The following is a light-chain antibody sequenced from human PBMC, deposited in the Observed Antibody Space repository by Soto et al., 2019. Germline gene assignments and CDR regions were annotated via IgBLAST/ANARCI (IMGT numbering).Light chain of an antibody. CDR2: EVP. Sequence: QSVPTQPPSGSGSPGQSVTISCTCGSSDNGCYNYVSWYQQRPGKVPRLIIYEVPKRPSGVPDRFSGSKSGNTASLTVSGLQADDEADYSCCSYAGSNNYYLSGPGTKGTVL. CDR1: SSDNGCYNY. J-gene: IGLJ1*01. CDR3: CSYAGSNNYYL. V-gene: IGLV2-8*01.